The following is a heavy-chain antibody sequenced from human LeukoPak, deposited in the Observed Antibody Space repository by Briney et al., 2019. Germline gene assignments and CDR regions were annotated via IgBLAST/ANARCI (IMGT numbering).Heavy chain of an antibody. J-gene: IGHJ4*02. CDR1: GVSISSYY. Sequence: SETLSLTCTVSGVSISSYYWSWIRQPPGKGLEWIGYIYYSGSTNYNPSLKSRVTISVDTSKNQFSLKLSSVTAADTAVYYCARVSSGTYPDYWGQGTLVTVSS. CDR3: ARVSSGTYPDY. CDR2: IYYSGST. D-gene: IGHD1-26*01. V-gene: IGHV4-59*01.